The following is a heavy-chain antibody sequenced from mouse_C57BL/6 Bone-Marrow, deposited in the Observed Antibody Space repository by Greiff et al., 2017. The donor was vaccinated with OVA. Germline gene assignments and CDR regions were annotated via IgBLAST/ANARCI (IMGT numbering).Heavy chain of an antibody. CDR3: VRQSSYPWFAY. J-gene: IGHJ3*01. Sequence: EVQLVESGGGLVQPKGSLKLSCAASGFSFNTYAMNWVRQAPGQGLEWVARIRSKSNNYATYYADSVKDRFTISRDDSESMLYLQMNNLRTEDTAMYYCVRQSSYPWFAYWGQGTLVTVSA. CDR1: GFSFNTYA. D-gene: IGHD1-1*01. CDR2: IRSKSNNYAT. V-gene: IGHV10-1*01.